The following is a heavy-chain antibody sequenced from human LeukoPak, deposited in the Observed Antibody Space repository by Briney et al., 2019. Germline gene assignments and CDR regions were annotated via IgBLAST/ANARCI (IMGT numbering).Heavy chain of an antibody. CDR2: ISSSSSTI. CDR3: ASQTYGDEFDY. Sequence: GGSLRLSCAASGFTFSSYAMSWVRQAPGKGLEWVSAISSSSSTIYYADSVKGRFTISRDNAKNSLYLQMNSLRAEDTAVYYCASQTYGDEFDYWGQGTLVTVSS. CDR1: GFTFSSYA. J-gene: IGHJ4*02. D-gene: IGHD4-17*01. V-gene: IGHV3-48*01.